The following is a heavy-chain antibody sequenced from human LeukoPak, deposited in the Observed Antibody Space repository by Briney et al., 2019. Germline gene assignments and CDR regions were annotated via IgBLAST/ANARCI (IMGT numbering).Heavy chain of an antibody. CDR2: VKSKTDGGTT. J-gene: IGHJ4*02. Sequence: GGSLRLSCAASGFTFSNAWMNWVRQAPGKGLERVGRVKSKTDGGTTDYAAPVKGRFTISRDDSKHTLYLQVNSLKTEDTAVYYCTTGNWGSFSYWGQGTLVTVFS. CDR3: TTGNWGSFSY. CDR1: GFTFSNAW. D-gene: IGHD7-27*01. V-gene: IGHV3-15*01.